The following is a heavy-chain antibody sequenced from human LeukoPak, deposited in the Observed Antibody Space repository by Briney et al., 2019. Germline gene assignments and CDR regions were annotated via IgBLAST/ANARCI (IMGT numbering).Heavy chain of an antibody. CDR3: ASPKENSDYYFDS. D-gene: IGHD4-11*01. J-gene: IGHJ4*02. Sequence: SVKVSCKASGGTLRKYAISWVRQAPGQGLEWMGGLIPLFGRAEYAQKFQGRVTITADEPTNTAYMELNFLRSEGTAVYYCASPKENSDYYFDSWGQGTLVAVSA. CDR2: LIPLFGRA. V-gene: IGHV1-69*01. CDR1: GGTLRKYA.